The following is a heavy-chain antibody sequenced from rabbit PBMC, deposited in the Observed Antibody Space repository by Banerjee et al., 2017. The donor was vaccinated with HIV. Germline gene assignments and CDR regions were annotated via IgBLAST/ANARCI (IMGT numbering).Heavy chain of an antibody. CDR2: INTATGKV. J-gene: IGHJ6*01. CDR1: GFSFSDRDV. Sequence: QSLEESGGGLVKPEGSLTLTCKASGFSFSDRDVMCWVRQAPGKGLEWIACINTATGKVVYASWAKGRYTFSKTSSTTVTLQIASLTAADTATYFCARDAGTSFSTYGMDLWGPGTLVTVS. V-gene: IGHV1S40*01. D-gene: IGHD8-1*01. CDR3: ARDAGTSFSTYGMDL.